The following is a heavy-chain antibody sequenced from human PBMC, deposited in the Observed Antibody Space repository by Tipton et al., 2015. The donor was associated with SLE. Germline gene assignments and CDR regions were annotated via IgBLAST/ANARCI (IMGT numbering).Heavy chain of an antibody. CDR2: IYHSGTT. D-gene: IGHD6-19*01. Sequence: GLVKPSGTLSLTCTVSGGSINSSNWWTWVRQSPGKGLEWLGDIYHSGTTKDNPSLKIRVTISVDKSKNQFSLKLTSVTAADTAVYYCARELGEQWLERNNWFGPWGQGTLVSVSS. V-gene: IGHV4-4*02. J-gene: IGHJ5*02. CDR1: GGSINSSNW. CDR3: ARELGEQWLERNNWFGP.